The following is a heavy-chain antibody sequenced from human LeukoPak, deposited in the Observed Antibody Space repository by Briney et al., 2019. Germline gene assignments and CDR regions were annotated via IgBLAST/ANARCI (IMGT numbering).Heavy chain of an antibody. CDR1: GYTFIGYY. V-gene: IGHV1-46*01. CDR3: ARAPGPDVFDI. CDR2: INPSGGTT. J-gene: IGHJ3*02. Sequence: ASVKVSCKASGYTFIGYYMHWVRQAPGQGLQWMGIINPSGGTTSYGQKFQGRVTMTRDTSTSTVYMEVSSLRYEDTAVYYCARAPGPDVFDIWGQGTMVTVSS.